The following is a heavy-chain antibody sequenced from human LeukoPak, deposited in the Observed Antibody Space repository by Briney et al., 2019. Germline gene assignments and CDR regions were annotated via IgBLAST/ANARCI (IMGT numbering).Heavy chain of an antibody. CDR2: ISPGGSNI. J-gene: IGHJ4*02. Sequence: GGSLRLSCAASGXTFXNFEXXWXXQAPGXGLEWVXXISPGGSNIYYADSVKGRFTISRDTAKNSLYLQMSSLRAEDTAMYYCARLGSSGMVHGDLDYWGQGTLVTVSS. CDR3: ARLGSSGMVHGDLDY. CDR1: GXTFXNFE. D-gene: IGHD2-21*01. V-gene: IGHV3-21*01.